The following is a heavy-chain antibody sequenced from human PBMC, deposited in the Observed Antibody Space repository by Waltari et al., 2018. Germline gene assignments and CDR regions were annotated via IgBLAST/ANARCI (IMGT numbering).Heavy chain of an antibody. CDR1: GYTFTSYS. Sequence: QVQLVQSGAEVKKPGASVKVSCKASGYTFTSYSMHWVRQAPGQGLEWMGIINPSGGSTSYAQKFQGRVTMTMDTSTSTVYMELSSLRSEDTAVYYCASLSYCSSTSCYADYWGQGTLVTVSS. CDR3: ASLSYCSSTSCYADY. D-gene: IGHD2-2*01. CDR2: INPSGGST. V-gene: IGHV1-46*01. J-gene: IGHJ4*02.